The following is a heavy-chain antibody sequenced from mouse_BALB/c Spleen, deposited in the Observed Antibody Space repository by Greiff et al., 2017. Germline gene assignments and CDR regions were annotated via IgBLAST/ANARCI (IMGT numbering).Heavy chain of an antibody. D-gene: IGHD3-3*01. V-gene: IGHV1-80*01. CDR3: ARGGDHWYFDV. CDR2: IYPGDGDT. CDR1: GYAFSSYW. J-gene: IGHJ1*01. Sequence: VQLQESGAELVRPGSSVKISCKASGYAFSSYWMNWVKQRPGQGLEWIGQIYPGDGDTNYNGKFKGKATLTADKSSSTAYMQLSSLTSEDSAVYYCARGGDHWYFDVWGAGTTVTVSS.